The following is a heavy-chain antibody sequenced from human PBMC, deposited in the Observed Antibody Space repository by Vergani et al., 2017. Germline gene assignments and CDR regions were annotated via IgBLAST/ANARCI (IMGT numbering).Heavy chain of an antibody. CDR1: GFTFSSYW. D-gene: IGHD2/OR15-2a*01. V-gene: IGHV3-7*03. Sequence: EVQLVESGGGLVQPGGSLRLSCAASGFTFSSYWMSWVRQAPGKGLEWVANIKQGGSEKYYVDSVKGRFTISRDNAKNSLYLQMNSLRAEDTAVYYCARDSDQQYPAPXNDYWGQGTLVTVSS. CDR2: IKQGGSEK. J-gene: IGHJ4*02. CDR3: ARDSDQQYPAPXNDY.